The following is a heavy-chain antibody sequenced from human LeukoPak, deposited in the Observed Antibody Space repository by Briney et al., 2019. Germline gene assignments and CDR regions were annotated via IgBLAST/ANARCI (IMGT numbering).Heavy chain of an antibody. D-gene: IGHD4-23*01. J-gene: IGHJ4*02. Sequence: GGSLRLSCAASGFTFSSYDMHWVRQATGKGLEWVSAIGTASDTYYPGSVKGRFTISRENAKNSLYLQMNSLRAGDTAVYYCARGDYGGNEGGFDYWGQGTLVTVSS. CDR2: IGTASDT. V-gene: IGHV3-13*01. CDR1: GFTFSSYD. CDR3: ARGDYGGNEGGFDY.